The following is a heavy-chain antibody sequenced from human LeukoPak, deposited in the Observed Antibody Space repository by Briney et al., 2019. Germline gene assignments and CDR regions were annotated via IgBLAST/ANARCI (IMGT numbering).Heavy chain of an antibody. Sequence: PGRSLRLSCAASGYTFSSYGMHWVRQAPGKGLEWVAVISYDGSNKYHADSVKGRFTISRDNSKNTLYLQMNSLRAEDTAVYYCAKGDYGDYYFDYWGQGTLVTVSS. CDR1: GYTFSSYG. J-gene: IGHJ4*02. CDR2: ISYDGSNK. D-gene: IGHD4-17*01. CDR3: AKGDYGDYYFDY. V-gene: IGHV3-30*18.